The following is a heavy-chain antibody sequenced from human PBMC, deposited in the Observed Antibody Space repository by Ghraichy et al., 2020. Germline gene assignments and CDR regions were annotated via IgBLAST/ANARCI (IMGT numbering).Heavy chain of an antibody. V-gene: IGHV2-5*01. Sequence: SGPTLVKPTQILTLTCTFSGFSLSTSAVGVGWIRQPPGQALEWLALIYWNDDKRYSPSLKSRLTITKDTSKNQVVLTMTNMDPVDTATYYCAHRDSGSYFPFFDYWGQGTLVTVSS. CDR1: GFSLSTSAVG. CDR3: AHRDSGSYFPFFDY. D-gene: IGHD1-26*01. J-gene: IGHJ4*02. CDR2: IYWNDDK.